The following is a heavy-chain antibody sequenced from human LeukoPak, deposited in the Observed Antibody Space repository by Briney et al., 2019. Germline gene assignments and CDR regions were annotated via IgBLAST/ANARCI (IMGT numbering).Heavy chain of an antibody. CDR3: ARDAMTTDFDY. V-gene: IGHV3-48*03. J-gene: IGHJ4*02. CDR2: ISSSGSTI. CDR1: GFTFSSYE. D-gene: IGHD4-17*01. Sequence: PGGSLRLSCAASGFTFSSYEMNWVRQAPGKGLEWVSYISSSGSTIYYADSVKGRSTISRDNAKNSLYLQMNSLRAEDTAVYYCARDAMTTDFDYWGQGTLVTVSS.